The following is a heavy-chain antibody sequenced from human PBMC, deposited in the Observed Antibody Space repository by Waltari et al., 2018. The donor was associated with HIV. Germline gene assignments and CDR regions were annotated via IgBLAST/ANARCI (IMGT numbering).Heavy chain of an antibody. CDR3: AREVYPTGKISGREENWFDP. J-gene: IGHJ5*02. CDR1: GGSFSDFP. CDR2: IIPLFGTP. D-gene: IGHD3-3*01. Sequence: QVQLVQSGAEVKKPGSSVKVSCKASGGSFSDFPITWVRQAPGQGLEWMGGIIPLFGTPRYAQKFQGRVTIVADKSTRTAYLEVSSLTSNDTGVYYCAREVYPTGKISGREENWFDPWGQGTQVTVSS. V-gene: IGHV1-69*06.